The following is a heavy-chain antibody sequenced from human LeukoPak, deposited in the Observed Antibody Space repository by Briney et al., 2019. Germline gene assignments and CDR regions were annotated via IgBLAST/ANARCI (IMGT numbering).Heavy chain of an antibody. CDR2: IYHSGST. Sequence: SETLSLTCTVSGYSISSGYYWGWIRQLPGKGLEWIGSIYHSGSTYYNLSLKSRVTISVDTSKNQFSLKLSSVTAADTAVYYCARKDYYYMDVWGKGTTVTVSS. CDR3: ARKDYYYMDV. J-gene: IGHJ6*03. V-gene: IGHV4-38-2*02. CDR1: GYSISSGYY.